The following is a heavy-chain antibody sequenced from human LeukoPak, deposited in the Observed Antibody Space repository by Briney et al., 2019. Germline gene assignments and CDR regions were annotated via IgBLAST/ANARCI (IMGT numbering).Heavy chain of an antibody. J-gene: IGHJ6*01. CDR1: GFSFNNAW. V-gene: IGHV3-33*08. CDR2: TWYDGRNN. CDR3: AREVAPLYFHYGMDV. D-gene: IGHD2-21*01. Sequence: GGSLRLSCAASGFSFNNAWMSWVRQAPGKGLEWVAVTWYDGRNNYYAASVKGRFTISRDDSKTTVYLLMNSLRAEDTAVYYCAREVAPLYFHYGMDVWGEGTTVTVSS.